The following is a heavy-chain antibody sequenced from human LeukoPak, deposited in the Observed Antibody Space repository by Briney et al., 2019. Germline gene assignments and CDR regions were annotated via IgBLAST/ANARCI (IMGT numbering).Heavy chain of an antibody. CDR3: ARHPATVTPHPYGMDV. CDR1: GGSFSGYY. Sequence: SETLSLTCAVYGGSFSGYYWSWIRQPPGKGLEWVGEINHSGSTNYNPSLKSRVTISVDTSKNQFSLKLSSVTAADTAVYYCARHPATVTPHPYGMDVWGQGTTVTVSS. CDR2: INHSGST. V-gene: IGHV4-34*01. D-gene: IGHD4-17*01. J-gene: IGHJ6*02.